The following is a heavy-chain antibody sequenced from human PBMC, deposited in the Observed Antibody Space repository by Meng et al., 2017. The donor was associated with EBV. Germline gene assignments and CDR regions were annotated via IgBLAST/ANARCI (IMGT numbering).Heavy chain of an antibody. D-gene: IGHD6-13*01. CDR2: IIPIFGTA. CDR3: ARAEIAAAGRLDH. CDR1: GGTFSSYA. V-gene: IGHV1-69*14. J-gene: IGHJ4*02. Sequence: QVQLGQSGAGVKKPGSSVKVSCKASGGTFSSYAISWVRQASGQGLEWMGGIIPIFGTANYAQKFQGRVTITADKSTSTAYTELSSLRSEDTAVYYCARAEIAAAGRLDHWGQGTLVTVSS.